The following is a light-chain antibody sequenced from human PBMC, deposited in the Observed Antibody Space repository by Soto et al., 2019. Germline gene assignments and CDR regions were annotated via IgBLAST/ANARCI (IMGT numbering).Light chain of an antibody. J-gene: IGKJ1*01. CDR1: QRISTY. V-gene: IGKV1-39*01. CDR3: QQCYSSPRT. CDR2: AAS. Sequence: DIQMTQSPSTLSAGVGDRVTITCRASQRISTYLNWYQQKQGKAPTLLIYAASSLQSGVPSRFSGGASGTDFTLTINTLQPEDFATYFCQQCYSSPRTFGQGTKVEIK.